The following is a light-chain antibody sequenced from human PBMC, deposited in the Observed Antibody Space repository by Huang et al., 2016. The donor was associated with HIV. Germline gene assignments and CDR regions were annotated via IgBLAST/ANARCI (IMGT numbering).Light chain of an antibody. Sequence: EIVLTQSPDFQSVTPKEKVTITCRASQSIGNSLHWYQQKPGQSPSLLIKSAAQSISGVPSRFSGSGFGTDFTLTINSLESEEAATYYCHQSRSFPYTFGQGTRLEIK. CDR1: QSIGNS. CDR2: SAA. V-gene: IGKV6-21*02. CDR3: HQSRSFPYT. J-gene: IGKJ2*01.